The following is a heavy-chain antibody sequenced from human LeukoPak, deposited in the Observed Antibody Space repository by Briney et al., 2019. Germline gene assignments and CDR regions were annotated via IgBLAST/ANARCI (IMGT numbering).Heavy chain of an antibody. J-gene: IGHJ5*02. CDR1: GFTFSSYE. CDR3: ARRGTIAVPVFWFDP. V-gene: IGHV3-48*03. CDR2: ISSSGSTI. D-gene: IGHD6-19*01. Sequence: GGSLRLSCAASGFTFSSYEMNWVRQAPGKGLEWVSYISSSGSTIYYADSVKGRFTISRDNAKNSVYLQINRLRAEDTAVYYCARRGTIAVPVFWFDPWGQGTLVIVSS.